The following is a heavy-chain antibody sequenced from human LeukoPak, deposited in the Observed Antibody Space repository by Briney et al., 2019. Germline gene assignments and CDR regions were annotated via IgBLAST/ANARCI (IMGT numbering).Heavy chain of an antibody. CDR2: IYYSGST. D-gene: IGHD4-11*01. J-gene: IGHJ2*01. V-gene: IGHV4-59*01. CDR3: ARDFRSTVTMRYFDL. Sequence: PSETLSLTCTVSGGSISSYYWSWIRQPPGRGLEWIGYIYYSGSTNYNPSLKSRVTISVDTSKNQFSLKLSSVTAADTAVYYCARDFRSTVTMRYFDLWGRGTLVTVSS. CDR1: GGSISSYY.